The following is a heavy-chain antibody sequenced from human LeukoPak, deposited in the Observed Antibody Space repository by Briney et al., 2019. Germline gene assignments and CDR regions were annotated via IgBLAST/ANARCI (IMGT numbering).Heavy chain of an antibody. D-gene: IGHD4-23*01. CDR3: ARDYGGSSPFDY. Sequence: GGSLRLSCAASGFTFSSYAMSWVRQAPGKGLEWVSYISSSGSTIYYADSVKGRFTISRDDAKNSLYLQMSSLRAEDTAVYYCARDYGGSSPFDYWGQGTLVTVSS. V-gene: IGHV3-48*03. J-gene: IGHJ4*02. CDR2: ISSSGSTI. CDR1: GFTFSSYA.